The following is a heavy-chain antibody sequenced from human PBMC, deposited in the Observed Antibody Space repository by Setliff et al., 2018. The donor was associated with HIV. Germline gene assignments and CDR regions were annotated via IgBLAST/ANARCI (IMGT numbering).Heavy chain of an antibody. Sequence: SETLSPTCAVSGGSITSHYWSWIRQPPGKGLECLGYVDYSGSTNYSPSLESRVTISIDTSKTQFPLKLTSVTAADTAVYYCARGSDSSSWYRGWFDPWGQGTLVTVSS. D-gene: IGHD6-13*01. CDR2: VDYSGST. V-gene: IGHV4-59*11. CDR3: ARGSDSSSWYRGWFDP. CDR1: GGSITSHY. J-gene: IGHJ5*02.